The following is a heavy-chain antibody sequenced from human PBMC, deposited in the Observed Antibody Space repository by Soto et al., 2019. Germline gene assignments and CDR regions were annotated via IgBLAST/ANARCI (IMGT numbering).Heavy chain of an antibody. Sequence: QVQLVESGGGVVQPGRSLRLSCAASGFTFSSYGMHWVRQAPGKGLEWVAVISYDGSNKYYADSVKGRFTISRDNSKNTLYLQMNSLRAEDTAVYYCAKDRHSSGCDYWGQGTLVTVSS. V-gene: IGHV3-30*18. CDR2: ISYDGSNK. J-gene: IGHJ4*02. CDR1: GFTFSSYG. CDR3: AKDRHSSGCDY. D-gene: IGHD6-19*01.